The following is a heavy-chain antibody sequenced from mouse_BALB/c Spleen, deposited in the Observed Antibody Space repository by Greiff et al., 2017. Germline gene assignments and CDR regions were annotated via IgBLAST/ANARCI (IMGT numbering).Heavy chain of an antibody. CDR1: GFSLTGYG. V-gene: IGHV2-6-7*01. CDR3: ARGDYRYDPYYFDY. CDR2: IWGDGST. Sequence: QVQLKESGPGLVAPSQSLSITCTVSGFSLTGYGVNWVRQPPGKGLEWLGMIWGDGSTDYNSALKSRLSISKDNSKSQGFLKMNSLQTDDTARYYSARGDYRYDPYYFDYWGQGTTLTVSS. D-gene: IGHD2-14*01. J-gene: IGHJ2*01.